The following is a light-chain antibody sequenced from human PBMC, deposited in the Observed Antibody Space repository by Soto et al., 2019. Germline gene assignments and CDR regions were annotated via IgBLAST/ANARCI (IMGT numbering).Light chain of an antibody. V-gene: IGKV3-15*01. Sequence: EIVMTQSPSTLSVSPGERATLSCRASQSVSNNYLAWYQHKPGQTPRLLIYDTSTRATGVPARFSGSGSGTEFTLTITSLQPDDFATYYCQQYNTFLTFGGGTKVDIK. CDR3: QQYNTFLT. CDR2: DTS. J-gene: IGKJ4*01. CDR1: QSVSNN.